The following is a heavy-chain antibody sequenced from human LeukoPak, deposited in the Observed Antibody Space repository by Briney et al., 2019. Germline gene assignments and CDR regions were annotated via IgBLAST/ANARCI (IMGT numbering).Heavy chain of an antibody. CDR2: INHSGST. CDR3: ARRRGLLRYFDY. D-gene: IGHD2-15*01. V-gene: IGHV4-34*01. Sequence: SETLSLTCAVYGGSFSGYYWSWIRQPPGKGLEWIGEINHSGSTNYNPSLKSRVTISVDTSKNQFSLKLSSVTAADTAVYYCARRRGLLRYFDYWGQGTLVTVSS. J-gene: IGHJ4*02. CDR1: GGSFSGYY.